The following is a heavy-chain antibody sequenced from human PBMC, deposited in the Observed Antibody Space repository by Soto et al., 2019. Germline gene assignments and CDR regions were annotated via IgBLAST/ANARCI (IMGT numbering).Heavy chain of an antibody. J-gene: IGHJ4*02. CDR2: ISSSSSYI. V-gene: IGHV3-21*01. Sequence: GGSLRLSCAASGFNFNTYSMNWVRQAPGKGLEWVSSISSSSSYINYANSVKGRFTISRDNAKNSLYLQMNSLRAEDTAVYYCASLSRFALDYWGQGTLVTVSS. D-gene: IGHD3-10*01. CDR3: ASLSRFALDY. CDR1: GFNFNTYS.